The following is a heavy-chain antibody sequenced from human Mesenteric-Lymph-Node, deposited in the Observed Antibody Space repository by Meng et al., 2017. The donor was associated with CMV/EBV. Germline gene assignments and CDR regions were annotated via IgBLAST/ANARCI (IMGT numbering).Heavy chain of an antibody. Sequence: SETLSLTCTVSSGSISGYYWSWIRQPPGKGLEWIGYINYSGSTNYNPSLQSRLTISVDTSKNQFSLNLTSVTAADTAVYFCARGDDFWSGRPFDYWGQGTLVTVSS. CDR3: ARGDDFWSGRPFDY. D-gene: IGHD3-3*01. CDR1: SGSISGYY. V-gene: IGHV4-59*01. J-gene: IGHJ4*02. CDR2: INYSGST.